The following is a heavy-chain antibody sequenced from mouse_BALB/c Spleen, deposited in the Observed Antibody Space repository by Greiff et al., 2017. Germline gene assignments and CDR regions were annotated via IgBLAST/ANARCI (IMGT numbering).Heavy chain of an antibody. J-gene: IGHJ2*01. CDR3: AIYYGYYFDY. D-gene: IGHD2-2*01. CDR2: IYPGNVNT. Sequence: QVHVKQSGPELVKPGASVRISCKASGYTFTSYYIHWVKQSPGQGLEWIGWIYPGNVNTKYNEKFKGKATLTADKSSSTAYMQLSSLTSEDSAVYFCAIYYGYYFDYWGQGTTLTVSS. V-gene: IGHV1S56*01. CDR1: GYTFTSYY.